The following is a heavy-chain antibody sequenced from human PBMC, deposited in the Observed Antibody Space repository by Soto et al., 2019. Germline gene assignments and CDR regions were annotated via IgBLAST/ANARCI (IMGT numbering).Heavy chain of an antibody. J-gene: IGHJ6*03. D-gene: IGHD1-26*01. CDR3: ARAHTNHPGYYYYYYYCMDV. CDR1: GYTFTASYV. Sequence: VKVSCKASGYTFTASYVISWVRQAPGQGLEWMGWISAYNGNTNYAQKLQGRVTMTTDTSTSTAYMELRSLRSDDTAVYYCARAHTNHPGYYYYYYYCMDVWGKGTTVTVSS. V-gene: IGHV1-18*01. CDR2: ISAYNGNT.